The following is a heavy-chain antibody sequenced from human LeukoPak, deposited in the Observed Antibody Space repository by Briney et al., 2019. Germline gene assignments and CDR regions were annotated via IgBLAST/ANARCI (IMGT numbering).Heavy chain of an antibody. Sequence: GGSLRLSCAASGFTFSSYWMSWVRQAPGKGLEWVANIKQDGSKKYYVDSVKGRFTISRDNAKNSLYLQMNSLRAEDTAVYYCAREGAPTYYYDSSGYYAFNFDYWGQGTLVTVSS. D-gene: IGHD3-22*01. CDR1: GFTFSSYW. J-gene: IGHJ4*02. CDR3: AREGAPTYYYDSSGYYAFNFDY. CDR2: IKQDGSKK. V-gene: IGHV3-7*01.